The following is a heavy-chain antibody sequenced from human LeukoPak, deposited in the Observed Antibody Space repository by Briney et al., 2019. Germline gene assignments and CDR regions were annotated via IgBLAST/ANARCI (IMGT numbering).Heavy chain of an antibody. CDR2: INPSNGST. CDR3: ARDGNLGRLRYFDWLPHHYYYMDV. D-gene: IGHD3-9*01. V-gene: IGHV1-46*01. Sequence: ASVKVSCKTSGYTFTSYYMHWVRQAPGQGLEWMGIINPSNGSTNYAQKFQGRVTITADESTSTAYMELSSLRSEDTAVYYCARDGNLGRLRYFDWLPHHYYYMDVWGKGTTVTISS. J-gene: IGHJ6*03. CDR1: GYTFTSYY.